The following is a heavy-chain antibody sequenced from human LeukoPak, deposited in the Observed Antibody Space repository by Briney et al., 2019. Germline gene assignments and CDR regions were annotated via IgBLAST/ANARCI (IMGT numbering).Heavy chain of an antibody. J-gene: IGHJ4*02. CDR3: VRDTEAGLDY. CDR2: IYTSGST. CDR1: GGSISSGSYY. V-gene: IGHV4-61*02. D-gene: IGHD6-19*01. Sequence: SETLSLTCTVSGGSISSGSYYWSWIRQPAGKGLEWIGRIYTSGSTNYNPSLKSRVTISVDTSKNQFSLKLSSVTAADTAVYYCVRDTEAGLDYWGQGTLVTVSS.